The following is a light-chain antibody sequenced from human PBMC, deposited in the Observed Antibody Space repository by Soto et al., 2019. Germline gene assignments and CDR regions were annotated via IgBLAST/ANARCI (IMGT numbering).Light chain of an antibody. CDR1: QSVSSSH. CDR2: AAS. V-gene: IGKV3-20*01. J-gene: IGKJ1*01. CDR3: QQYGRSPPET. Sequence: EIVLTQSPGTLSLSPGERATLSCRASQSVSSSHLAWYQQKPGQAPRLLIYAASSRATGIPDRFSGSGSGTDFTLTISRQEPEDFAVYYCQQYGRSPPETFGKGTKVEIK.